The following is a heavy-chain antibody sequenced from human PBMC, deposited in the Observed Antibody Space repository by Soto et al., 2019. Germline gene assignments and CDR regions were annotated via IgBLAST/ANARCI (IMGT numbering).Heavy chain of an antibody. CDR3: AKNRGRLTTSWHFAY. V-gene: IGHV4-39*01. J-gene: IGHJ4*02. CDR1: GGSISSSSYY. Sequence: PSETLSLTCTVSGGSISSSSYYWGWIRQPPGKGLEWIGSIYYSGSTYYNPSLKSRVTISVDTSKNQFSLKLSSVTAADTAVYYCAKNRGRLTTSWHFAYWGQGTLVTVSS. CDR2: IYYSGST. D-gene: IGHD4-17*01.